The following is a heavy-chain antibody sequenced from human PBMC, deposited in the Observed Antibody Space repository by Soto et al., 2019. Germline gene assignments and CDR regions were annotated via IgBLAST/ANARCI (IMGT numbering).Heavy chain of an antibody. CDR1: GGSISSSSYY. J-gene: IGHJ6*02. CDR2: IYYSGST. V-gene: IGHV4-39*01. Sequence: SETLSLTCTVSGGSISSSSYYWGWIRQPPGKGLEWIGSIYYSGSTYYNPSLKSRVTISVDTSKNQFSLKLSSVTAADTAVYYCARGRIRVAALTKVGYYYGMDVWGQGTTVTVSS. D-gene: IGHD6-6*01. CDR3: ARGRIRVAALTKVGYYYGMDV.